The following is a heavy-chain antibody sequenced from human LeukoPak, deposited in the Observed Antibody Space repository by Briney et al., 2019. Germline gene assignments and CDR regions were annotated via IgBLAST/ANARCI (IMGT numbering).Heavy chain of an antibody. J-gene: IGHJ3*02. Sequence: SETLSLTCTVSGGSISSYYWSWIRQPAGKGLEWIGRIYTSGSTNYNPSLKSRVTISVDRSKNQFSLKLSSVTAADTAVYYCARDGSRPPDLDAFDIWGQGTMVTVSS. CDR2: IYTSGST. CDR1: GGSISSYY. CDR3: ARDGSRPPDLDAFDI. V-gene: IGHV4-4*07.